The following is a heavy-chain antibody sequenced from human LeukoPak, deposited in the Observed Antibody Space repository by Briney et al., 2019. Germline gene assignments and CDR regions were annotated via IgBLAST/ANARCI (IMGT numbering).Heavy chain of an antibody. V-gene: IGHV4-4*07. D-gene: IGHD5-18*01. CDR2: IYTCEST. CDR3: ARGRGYGLYYYYYGMDV. CDR1: GGSISSYY. Sequence: SETLSLTCTVSGGSISSYYWSWIRQPAGKGLEWIGRIYTCESTNYNPSLKSRVTMSVDTSKNQFSLKLSSVTAADTAVYYCARGRGYGLYYYYYGMDVWGQGTKVTVSS. J-gene: IGHJ6*02.